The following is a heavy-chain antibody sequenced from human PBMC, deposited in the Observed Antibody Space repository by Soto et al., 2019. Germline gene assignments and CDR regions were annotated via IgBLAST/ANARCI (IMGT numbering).Heavy chain of an antibody. CDR1: GGTFSSYA. J-gene: IGHJ4*02. CDR2: IIPIFGTA. D-gene: IGHD3-10*01. Sequence: QVQLVQSGAEVKKPGSSVKVSCKASGGTFSSYAISWVRQAPGQGLERMGEIIPIFGTANYAQKFQGRVTITADEYTSTAYMELSSLRSEDTAVYYCARDPIYGSGSPCHYYFDYWGQGTLVTVSS. V-gene: IGHV1-69*01. CDR3: ARDPIYGSGSPCHYYFDY.